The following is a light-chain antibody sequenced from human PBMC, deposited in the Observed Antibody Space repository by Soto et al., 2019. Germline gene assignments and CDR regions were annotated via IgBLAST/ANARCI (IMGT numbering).Light chain of an antibody. J-gene: IGKJ4*01. CDR3: QQSYSALLT. V-gene: IGKV1-39*01. CDR2: AAS. CDR1: QSIENY. Sequence: IQMTQSPSSLSSSVGDRVTISCRASQSIENYLNWYQQKPGKAPKVLIYAASSWQSGIPARFSGSGSGTDFTLTISSLQPEDSATYYCQQSYSALLTFGGGTEVEIK.